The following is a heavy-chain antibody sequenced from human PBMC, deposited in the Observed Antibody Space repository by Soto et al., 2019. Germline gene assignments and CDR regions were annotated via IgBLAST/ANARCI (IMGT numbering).Heavy chain of an antibody. V-gene: IGHV1-69*06. CDR3: ARDSPSGYYAYFDY. CDR1: GGTFSSYA. CDR2: IIPIFGTA. Sequence: SVKVSCKASGGTFSSYAISWVRQAPGQGLEWMGGIIPIFGTANYAQKFQGSVTITADKSTSTAYMELSRLRSEDTAVYYCARDSPSGYYAYFDYWGQGTLVTVSS. D-gene: IGHD4-17*01. J-gene: IGHJ4*02.